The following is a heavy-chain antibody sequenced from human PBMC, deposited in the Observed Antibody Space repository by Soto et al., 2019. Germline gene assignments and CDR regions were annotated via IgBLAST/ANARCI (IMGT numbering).Heavy chain of an antibody. CDR1: GFPFREFG. Sequence: QMQLVESGGGVVQPGRSLRLSCVASGFPFREFGMHWVRQAPGKGLEWVALISYDGSDYADSVKGRFTSSRDDSRDTLFLYMDNLRPDDTGVYYCARRWNYYLDFWGQGTLVAVSS. V-gene: IGHV3-33*05. CDR2: ISYDGSD. D-gene: IGHD1-1*01. CDR3: ARRWNYYLDF. J-gene: IGHJ4*02.